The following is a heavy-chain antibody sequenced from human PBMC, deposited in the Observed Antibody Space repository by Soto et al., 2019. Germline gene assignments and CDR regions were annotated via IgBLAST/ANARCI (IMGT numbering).Heavy chain of an antibody. CDR3: ARNEGKYQLPHLDY. CDR2: IYYSGST. J-gene: IGHJ4*02. Sequence: QLQLQESGPGLMKPSETLSLTCTVSGGSISSSSYYWGWIRQPPGKGLEWIGSIYYSGSTYYNPSLKSRVTISVDTSKNQFSLKLSSVTAADTAVYYCARNEGKYQLPHLDYWGQGTLVTVSS. V-gene: IGHV4-39*01. CDR1: GGSISSSSYY. D-gene: IGHD2-2*01.